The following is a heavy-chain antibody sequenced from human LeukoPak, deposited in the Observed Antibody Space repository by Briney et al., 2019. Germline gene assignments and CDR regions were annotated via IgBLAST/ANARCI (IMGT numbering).Heavy chain of an antibody. CDR1: GGSFSGYY. CDR2: IYYSGST. V-gene: IGHV4-31*11. Sequence: SETLSLTCAVYGGSFSGYYWSWIRQHPGKGLEWIGYIYYSGSTYYNPSPKSRVTISVDTSKNQFSLKLSSVTAADTAVYYCASMNRDGFKYYFDYWGQGTLVTVSS. J-gene: IGHJ4*02. D-gene: IGHD5-24*01. CDR3: ASMNRDGFKYYFDY.